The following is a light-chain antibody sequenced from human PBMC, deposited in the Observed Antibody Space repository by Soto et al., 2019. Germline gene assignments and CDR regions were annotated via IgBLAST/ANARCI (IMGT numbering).Light chain of an antibody. V-gene: IGLV2-23*03. CDR1: SSDIGSQNL. J-gene: IGLJ1*01. Sequence: LTQPASVSASPGQSIAISCTGASSDIGSQNLVSWYQQHPGKAPKLVIYEGSKRPSGVSFRFSGSKSANPASLTIFGLQAEDEADYYCCSYAGRNTFYVFGTGTKVTVL. CDR2: EGS. CDR3: CSYAGRNTFYV.